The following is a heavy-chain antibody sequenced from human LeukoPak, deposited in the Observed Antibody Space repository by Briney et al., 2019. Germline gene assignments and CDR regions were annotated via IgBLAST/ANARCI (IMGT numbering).Heavy chain of an antibody. Sequence: ASVKVSCKASGYTFTGYYMHWVRQAPGQGLEWMGWINPNSGGTNYAQKFQGRVTMTGDTSISTAYMELSRLRSDDTAVYYCARNGLTLYYYYYYMDVWGKGTTVTISS. V-gene: IGHV1-2*02. J-gene: IGHJ6*03. CDR3: ARNGLTLYYYYYYMDV. CDR1: GYTFTGYY. CDR2: INPNSGGT.